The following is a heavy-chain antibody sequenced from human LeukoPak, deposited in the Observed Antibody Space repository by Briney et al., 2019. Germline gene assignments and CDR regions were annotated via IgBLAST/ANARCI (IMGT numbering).Heavy chain of an antibody. D-gene: IGHD2-2*01. J-gene: IGHJ3*02. CDR2: IYYSGST. CDR3: ARGDIVVVPAAADAFDI. Sequence: SETLSLTCTVSGGSISSGDYYWSWIRQPPGKGLEWIGYIYYSGSTYYNPSLKSRVTISVDTSKNQFSLKLSSMTAADTAVYYCARGDIVVVPAAADAFDIWGQGTMVTVSS. V-gene: IGHV4-30-4*08. CDR1: GGSISSGDYY.